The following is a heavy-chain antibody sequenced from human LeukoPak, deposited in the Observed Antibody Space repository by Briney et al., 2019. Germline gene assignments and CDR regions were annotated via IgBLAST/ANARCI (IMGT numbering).Heavy chain of an antibody. CDR1: GGSISSGGYY. V-gene: IGHV4-61*02. CDR3: ARGYCSGGSCYQKPYWYFDL. CDR2: IYTSGST. J-gene: IGHJ2*01. D-gene: IGHD2-15*01. Sequence: PSQTLSLTCTVSGGSISSGGYYWSWIRQPAGKGLEWIGRIYTSGSTNYNPSLKSRVTMSVDTSKNQFSLKLSSVTAADTAVYYCARGYCSGGSCYQKPYWYFDLWGRGTLVTVSS.